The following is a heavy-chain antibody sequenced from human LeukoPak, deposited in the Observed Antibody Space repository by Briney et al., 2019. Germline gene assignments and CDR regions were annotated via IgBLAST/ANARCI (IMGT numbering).Heavy chain of an antibody. J-gene: IGHJ5*02. D-gene: IGHD2-15*01. CDR3: ARGGNCGGGTCYSDRGWFDP. CDR2: IYYSGST. V-gene: IGHV4-39*07. CDR1: GGSISSSSYY. Sequence: MASETLFLTCTVSGGSISSSSYYWGWIRQPPGKGLEWIGSIYYSGSTYYNPSLKSRVTISVDTSKNQFSLKLSSVTAADTAVYYCARGGNCGGGTCYSDRGWFDPWGQGTLVTVSS.